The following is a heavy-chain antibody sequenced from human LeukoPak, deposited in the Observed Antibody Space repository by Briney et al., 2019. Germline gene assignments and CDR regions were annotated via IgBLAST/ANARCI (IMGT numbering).Heavy chain of an antibody. CDR1: GFIFSNYA. J-gene: IGHJ4*02. Sequence: GGSLRLSCAASGFIFSNYAMAWVRQAPGKGLEWVSAISGNGGRTYSADSVQGRFTISRDNSKNTVYLQMDNLRAEDSAMYYCAKAHSISWPYAFDSWGQGTLVTVSS. CDR3: AKAHSISWPYAFDS. D-gene: IGHD6-13*01. CDR2: ISGNGGRT. V-gene: IGHV3-23*01.